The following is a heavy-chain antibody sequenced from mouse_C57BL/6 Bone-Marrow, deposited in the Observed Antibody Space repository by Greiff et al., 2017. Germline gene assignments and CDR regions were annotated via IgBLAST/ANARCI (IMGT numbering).Heavy chain of an antibody. CDR3: TTGIYDGDYEDS. D-gene: IGHD2-3*01. CDR1: GFNIKDDY. Sequence: QLQQSGAELVRPGASVKLSCTASGFNIKDDYMHWVKQRPEQGLEWIGWIDPENGDTEYASKFQGKATITADPSSNTAYLQPSSLTSEDTAVSQRTTGIYDGDYEDSWGQGTTLTVSS. CDR2: IDPENGDT. J-gene: IGHJ2*01. V-gene: IGHV14-4*01.